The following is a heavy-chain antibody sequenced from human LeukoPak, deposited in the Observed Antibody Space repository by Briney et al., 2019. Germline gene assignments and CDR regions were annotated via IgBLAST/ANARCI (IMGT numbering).Heavy chain of an antibody. CDR1: GFTFSYAW. CDR2: IKSKTDGGTT. V-gene: IGHV3-15*01. Sequence: GGSLRLSYAASGFTFSYAWMSWVRQAPGKGLEWVGRIKSKTDGGTTDYAAPVKGRFTISRDDSKNTLYLQMNSLKTEDTAVYYCTTAYYYDSSGYYPYYFDYWGQGTLVTVSS. J-gene: IGHJ4*02. CDR3: TTAYYYDSSGYYPYYFDY. D-gene: IGHD3-22*01.